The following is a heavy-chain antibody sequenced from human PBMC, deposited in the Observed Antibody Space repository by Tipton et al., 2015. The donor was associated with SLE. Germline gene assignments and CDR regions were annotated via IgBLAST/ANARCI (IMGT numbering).Heavy chain of an antibody. CDR2: IYSGGSST. Sequence: SLRLSCAASGFTFSSYAMSWVRQAPGKWLEWVSVIYSGGSSTYYADTVKGQFTISRDNSKNTLYLQMNSLRAEDTAEYYCAKAGDIVVVPAAISWGQGTLVTVSS. CDR3: AKAGDIVVVPAAIS. V-gene: IGHV3-23*03. CDR1: GFTFSSYA. J-gene: IGHJ5*02. D-gene: IGHD2-2*01.